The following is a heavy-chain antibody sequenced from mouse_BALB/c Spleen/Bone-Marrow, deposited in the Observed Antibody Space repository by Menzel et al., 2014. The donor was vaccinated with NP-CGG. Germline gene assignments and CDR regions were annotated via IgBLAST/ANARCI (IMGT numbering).Heavy chain of an antibody. CDR1: GFNIKDTY. CDR3: ARSYGSSPFDY. Sequence: EVQLQQSGAELVKPGASVKLSCTASGFNIKDTYMHWVKQRPEQGLEWIGRIDPANGNTKYDPKFQGKATTTADTSSNTAYLQLRSLSAEESAVYFCARSYGSSPFDYWGQGSTLTVSS. CDR2: IDPANGNT. V-gene: IGHV14-3*02. J-gene: IGHJ2*01. D-gene: IGHD1-1*01.